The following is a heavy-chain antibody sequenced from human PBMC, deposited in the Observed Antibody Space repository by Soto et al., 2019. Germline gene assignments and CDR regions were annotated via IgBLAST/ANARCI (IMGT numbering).Heavy chain of an antibody. CDR2: VWYDGSNK. J-gene: IGHJ4*02. Sequence: TGGSLRLSCAPSGFPFSNYGMHWVRQAPGKGLEWVAVVWYDGSNKYYTDSVKGRFTIPRDNSENTLYLQMNSLRAEDTAVYYCARGNGHNSGFFDYWGQGVTVSS. V-gene: IGHV3-33*01. D-gene: IGHD1-1*01. CDR3: ARGNGHNSGFFDY. CDR1: GFPFSNYG.